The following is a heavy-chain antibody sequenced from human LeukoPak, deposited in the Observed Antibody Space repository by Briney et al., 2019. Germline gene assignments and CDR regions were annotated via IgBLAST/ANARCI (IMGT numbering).Heavy chain of an antibody. V-gene: IGHV3-33*01. CDR1: GFTFSDHG. CDR3: ARDRLEAVTDDDYFDY. D-gene: IGHD2-21*02. Sequence: GGSLRLSCAASGFTFSDHGMHWVRQAPGKGPEWVALIWYDGSNKYYGDSVKGRFTISRDNSKNTVYLQMNSLRAEDTGVYYCARDRLEAVTDDDYFDYWGQGTLVTVSS. CDR2: IWYDGSNK. J-gene: IGHJ4*02.